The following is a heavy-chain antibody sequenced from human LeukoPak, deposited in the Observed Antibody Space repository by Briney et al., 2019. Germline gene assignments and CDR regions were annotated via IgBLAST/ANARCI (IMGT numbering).Heavy chain of an antibody. CDR1: GGSISSYY. J-gene: IGHJ4*02. Sequence: SETLSLTCTVSGGSISSYYWSWIRQPPGKGLEWIEYIYYSGSTNYNPSLKSRVTISVDTSKNQFSLKLSSVTAADTAVYYCARDSMVRGVIDYWGQGTLVTVSS. V-gene: IGHV4-59*01. D-gene: IGHD3-10*01. CDR2: IYYSGST. CDR3: ARDSMVRGVIDY.